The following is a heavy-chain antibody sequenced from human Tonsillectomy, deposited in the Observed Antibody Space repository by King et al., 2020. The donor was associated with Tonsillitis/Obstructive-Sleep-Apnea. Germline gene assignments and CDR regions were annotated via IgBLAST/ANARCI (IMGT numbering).Heavy chain of an antibody. CDR3: AVDLYCSGGSCYPGY. D-gene: IGHD2-15*01. J-gene: IGHJ4*02. CDR2: INTTTGNP. V-gene: IGHV7-4-1*02. CDR1: GYTFTSYA. Sequence: VQLVESGSELKKPGASVKVSCKASGYTFTSYAMNWVRQAPGQGLEWMGWINTTTGNPTFAQGFTGRFVFSLDTSVSTAYLQISSLKAEDTAVYYCAVDLYCSGGSCYPGYWGQGTLVTVSS.